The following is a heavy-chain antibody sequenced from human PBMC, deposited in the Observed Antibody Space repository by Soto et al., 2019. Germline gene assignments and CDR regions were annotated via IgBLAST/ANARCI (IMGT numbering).Heavy chain of an antibody. V-gene: IGHV3-74*01. Sequence: GGSLRLSCAASGFTLSTYWMHWVRQAPGKGLVWVSHIDSDGSTTSYADSVKGRFTISRDNAKNTLYLQISSLRAEDTAVYYCARPLWYGESGIKLLGYWGQGTLVTVSS. CDR1: GFTLSTYW. CDR2: IDSDGSTT. D-gene: IGHD3-10*01. CDR3: ARPLWYGESGIKLLGY. J-gene: IGHJ4*02.